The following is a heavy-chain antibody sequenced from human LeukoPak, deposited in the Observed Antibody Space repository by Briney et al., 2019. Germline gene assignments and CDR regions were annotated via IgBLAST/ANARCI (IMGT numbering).Heavy chain of an antibody. D-gene: IGHD3-16*02. CDR3: VQKRYDYVWGSYRPYDY. CDR2: MNPNSGNT. CDR1: GYTFTSYD. V-gene: IGHV1-8*01. Sequence: ASVKVSCKASGYTFTSYDINWVRQATGQGLEWMGWMNPNSGNTGYAQKFQGRVTMTRNTSISTAYMELSSLRSEDTAVYYCVQKRYDYVWGSYRPYDYWGQGTLVTVSS. J-gene: IGHJ4*02.